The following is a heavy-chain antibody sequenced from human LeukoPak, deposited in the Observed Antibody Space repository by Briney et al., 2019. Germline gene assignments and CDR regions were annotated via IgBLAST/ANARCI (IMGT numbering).Heavy chain of an antibody. D-gene: IGHD3-22*01. J-gene: IGHJ5*02. CDR2: IYYTGST. Sequence: SETLSLTCTLSGGSLSTYYWSWIRQPPGKGLDWMGYIYYTGSTNYNPSLKSRVTISVDTSKNQFSLNLNSVTAADTAVYYCARASGGYYNNWFDPWGQGTLVTVSS. CDR1: GGSLSTYY. CDR3: ARASGGYYNNWFDP. V-gene: IGHV4-59*01.